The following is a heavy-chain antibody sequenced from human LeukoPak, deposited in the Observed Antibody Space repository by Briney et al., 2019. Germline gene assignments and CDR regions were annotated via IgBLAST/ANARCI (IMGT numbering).Heavy chain of an antibody. J-gene: IGHJ5*02. V-gene: IGHV4-31*02. D-gene: IGHD3-10*01. Sequence: PSETLSLTCTVSGVPINSLGYSWTWIRQPPGKGLEWIGYVYYSGSTYYNPSLKSRVTISVDTSKNQLSLKLSSVTAADTAVYYCARGHPYYSGSGITPRNWFDPWGQGTLVTVSS. CDR3: ARGHPYYSGSGITPRNWFDP. CDR2: VYYSGST. CDR1: GVPINSLGYS.